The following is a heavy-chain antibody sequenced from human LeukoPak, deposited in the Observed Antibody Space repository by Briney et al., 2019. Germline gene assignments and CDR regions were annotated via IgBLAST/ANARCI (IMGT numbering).Heavy chain of an antibody. D-gene: IGHD3-3*01. CDR3: ARVPGHYDFWSGYYSPLFDY. Sequence: SETLSLTCTVSGGSISSSSYYWGWICQPPGKGLEWIGSIYYSGSTYYNPSLKSRVTISVDTSKNQFSLKLSSVTAADTAVYYCARVPGHYDFWSGYYSPLFDYWGQGTLVTVSS. CDR2: IYYSGST. J-gene: IGHJ4*02. CDR1: GGSISSSSYY. V-gene: IGHV4-39*07.